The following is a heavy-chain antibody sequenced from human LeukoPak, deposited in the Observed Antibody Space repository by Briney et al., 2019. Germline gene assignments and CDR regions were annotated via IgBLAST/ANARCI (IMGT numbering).Heavy chain of an antibody. CDR3: ARVPATIHYYYYMDV. Sequence: PSETLSLTCTVSGGSISSSSYYWGWIRQPPGKGLEWIGSIYYSGSTYYNPSLKSRVTISVDTSKNQFSLKLSSVTAADTAVYYCARVPATIHYYYYMDVWGKGTTVTVSS. V-gene: IGHV4-39*07. D-gene: IGHD4-17*01. CDR2: IYYSGST. J-gene: IGHJ6*03. CDR1: GGSISSSSYY.